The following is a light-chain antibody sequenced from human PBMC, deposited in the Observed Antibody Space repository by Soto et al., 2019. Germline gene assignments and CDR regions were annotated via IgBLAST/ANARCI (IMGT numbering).Light chain of an antibody. J-gene: IGKJ2*01. CDR2: GAS. CDR1: QTIGNF. Sequence: DIQMTQSPSSLSASVGDRVSITCRASQTIGNFLNWYQQKPGKAPKLLISGASSLQSGVPSSFSGSGSGTDFPLTISSLQPEDFGTYYCQQSYSAPRTFGQGTKVEMK. V-gene: IGKV1-39*01. CDR3: QQSYSAPRT.